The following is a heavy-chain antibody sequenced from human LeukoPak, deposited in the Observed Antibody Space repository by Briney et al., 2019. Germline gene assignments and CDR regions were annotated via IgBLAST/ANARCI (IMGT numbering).Heavy chain of an antibody. CDR2: IYYSGST. CDR3: ARVGAVPYHYYMDV. J-gene: IGHJ6*03. V-gene: IGHV4-39*07. Sequence: SETLSLTCTVSGGSISSSSYYWGWIRQPPGKGLEWIGSIYYSGSTYYNPSLKSRVTISVDTSKNQFSLKLSSVTAADTAVYYCARVGAVPYHYYMDVWGKGTTVTVSS. D-gene: IGHD4/OR15-4a*01. CDR1: GGSISSSSYY.